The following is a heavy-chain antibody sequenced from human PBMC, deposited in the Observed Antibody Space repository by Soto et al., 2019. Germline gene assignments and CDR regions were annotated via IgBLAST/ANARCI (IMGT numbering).Heavy chain of an antibody. CDR2: ISYEGTNK. CDR3: ARGDSNSWSDY. D-gene: IGHD6-13*01. Sequence: QVQLVESGGGVVQPGRSLRLSCAASGFTFRSYAMDWVRQAPGKGLEWVAVISYEGTNKYYADSVKGRFTISRDNSKNTLSLQMNSLGAEDTAVYYCARGDSNSWSDYWGQGTLVTVSS. V-gene: IGHV3-30*01. CDR1: GFTFRSYA. J-gene: IGHJ4*02.